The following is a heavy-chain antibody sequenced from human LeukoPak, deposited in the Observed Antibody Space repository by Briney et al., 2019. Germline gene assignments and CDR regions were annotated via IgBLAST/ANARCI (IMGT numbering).Heavy chain of an antibody. CDR2: IYYSGST. D-gene: IGHD3-22*01. V-gene: IGHV4-39*01. CDR3: ARRPADSRGRPNDC. CDR1: GGSITSSSYY. J-gene: IGHJ4*02. Sequence: PSETLSLTCAVSGGSITSSSYYWGWIRQPPGKGLEWIGSIYYSGSTYYNPSLKSRVTISVDTSKDQFSLKLSSVTAADTAVYYCARRPADSRGRPNDCWGQGTLVTVSS.